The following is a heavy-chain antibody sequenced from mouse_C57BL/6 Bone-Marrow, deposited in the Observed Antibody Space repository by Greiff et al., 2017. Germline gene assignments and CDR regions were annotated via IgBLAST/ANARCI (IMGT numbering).Heavy chain of an antibody. CDR3: ARGAYGSSSFAY. J-gene: IGHJ3*01. CDR2: IDPSDSET. CDR1: GYTFTSYW. D-gene: IGHD1-1*01. V-gene: IGHV1-52*01. Sequence: QVQLQQPGAELVRPGSSVKLSCKASGYTFTSYWMHWVKQRPIQGLEWIGNIDPSDSETHYTQKFKDKATLTVDKSSSTAYMQLSSLTSEDSAVYYCARGAYGSSSFAYWGQGTLVTGSA.